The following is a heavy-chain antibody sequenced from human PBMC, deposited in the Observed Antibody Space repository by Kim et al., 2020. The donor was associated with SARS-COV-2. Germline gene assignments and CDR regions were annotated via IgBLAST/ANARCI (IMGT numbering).Heavy chain of an antibody. CDR3: ARDATRSSWIDF. J-gene: IGHJ4*02. CDR2: MKEDGSEI. V-gene: IGHV3-7*05. D-gene: IGHD6-13*01. Sequence: GGSLRLSCAASGFAFSDFWMSGVRQAPGKGLEWVAGMKEDGSEIHYVGSVRGRFTISRDNANNLLFLQMDSLRAEDTAVYLCARDATRSSWIDFWGQGTQVTVSS. CDR1: GFAFSDFW.